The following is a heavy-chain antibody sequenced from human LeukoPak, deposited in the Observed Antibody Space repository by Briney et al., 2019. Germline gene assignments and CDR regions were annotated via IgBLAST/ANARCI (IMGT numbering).Heavy chain of an antibody. J-gene: IGHJ4*02. D-gene: IGHD1-26*01. CDR3: ARDQQWELLDY. V-gene: IGHV3-11*04. CDR1: GFTFSDHY. Sequence: GGSLRLSCAASGFTFSDHYMSWIRQAPGKGLEWVSYISSSGTAIYYADSVKGRFTISRDNAKNSLYLQMNSLRVEDTAVYYCARDQQWELLDYWGEGTLVTVSS. CDR2: ISSSGTAI.